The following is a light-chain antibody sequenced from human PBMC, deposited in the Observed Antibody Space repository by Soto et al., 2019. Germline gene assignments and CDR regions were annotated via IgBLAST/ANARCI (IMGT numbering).Light chain of an antibody. Sequence: EIVLTQSPGTLSLSPGERATLSCRASQSVSSTFLAWFQQKPGQAPRLLIYGASSRATGIPDRFRGSGSGTDYTLTISRREPEDVAVYYCQQFGTSPLWTFGQGTKVEIK. J-gene: IGKJ1*01. V-gene: IGKV3-20*01. CDR3: QQFGTSPLWT. CDR1: QSVSSTF. CDR2: GAS.